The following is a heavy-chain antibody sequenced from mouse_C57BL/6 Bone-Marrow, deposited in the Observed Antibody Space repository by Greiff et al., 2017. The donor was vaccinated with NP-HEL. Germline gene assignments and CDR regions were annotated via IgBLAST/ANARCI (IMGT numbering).Heavy chain of an antibody. J-gene: IGHJ4*01. Sequence: QVQLQQSGAELVRPGASVTLSCKASGYTFTDYEMHWVKQTPVHGLEWIGAIDPETGGTAYNQKFKGKAILTADKSSSTAYMELLSLTSEDSAVYYCTRRGGSSYAAMDYWGQGTSVTVSS. CDR2: IDPETGGT. V-gene: IGHV1-15*01. CDR3: TRRGGSSYAAMDY. CDR1: GYTFTDYE. D-gene: IGHD1-1*01.